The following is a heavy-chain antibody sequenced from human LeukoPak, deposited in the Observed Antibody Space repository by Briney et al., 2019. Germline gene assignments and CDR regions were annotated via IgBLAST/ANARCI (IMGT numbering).Heavy chain of an antibody. CDR3: ARATWGFDY. D-gene: IGHD7-27*01. Sequence: SETLSLTCAVYGGSFSGYYWSWIRQPPGKGLEWIGEINHSGSTNYNPSLKSRVTIPVDTSKNQFSLKLSSVTAADTAVYYCARATWGFDYWGQGTLVTVSS. J-gene: IGHJ4*02. CDR2: INHSGST. V-gene: IGHV4-34*01. CDR1: GGSFSGYY.